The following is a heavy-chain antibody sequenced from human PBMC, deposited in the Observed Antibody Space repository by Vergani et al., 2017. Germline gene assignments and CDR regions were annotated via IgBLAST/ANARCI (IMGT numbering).Heavy chain of an antibody. CDR2: INHSGST. D-gene: IGHD1-26*01. CDR3: ARGRGGSYRPGAFDI. V-gene: IGHV4-34*01. CDR1: GGSFSDYY. J-gene: IGHJ3*02. Sequence: QVQLQQWGAGLLKPSETLSLTCAVYGGSFSDYYWSWIRQPPGKGLEWIGEINHSGSTNYNPSLKSRVTISVNTSKNQFSLKLSSVTAADTAVYYCARGRGGSYRPGAFDIWGQGTMVTVSS.